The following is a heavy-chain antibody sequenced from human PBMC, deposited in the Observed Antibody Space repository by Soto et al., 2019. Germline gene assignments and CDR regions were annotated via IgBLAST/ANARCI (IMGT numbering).Heavy chain of an antibody. D-gene: IGHD7-27*01. CDR1: GFTFSSYW. CDR2: INSDGSST. J-gene: IGHJ4*02. Sequence: HPGGSLRLSCAASGFTFSSYWMHWVRQAPGKGLVWVSRINSDGSSTFYADSVKGRFTISRDNAKNTLYLQMNSLRAEDTAVYYGESSLLTPFAYGARGTLVTVSS. CDR3: ESSLLTPFAY. V-gene: IGHV3-74*01.